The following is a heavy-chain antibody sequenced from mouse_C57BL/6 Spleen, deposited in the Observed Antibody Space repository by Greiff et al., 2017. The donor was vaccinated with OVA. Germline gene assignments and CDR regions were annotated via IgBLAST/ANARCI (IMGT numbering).Heavy chain of an antibody. J-gene: IGHJ3*01. CDR2: IHPNSGST. D-gene: IGHD2-5*01. Sequence: VQLQQPGAELVKPGASVKLSCKASGYTFTSYWMHWVKQRPGQGLEWIGMIHPNSGSTNYNEKFKSKATLTVDKSSSTAYMQLSSLTSEDSAVYYCARSGPARVTGFGYWGQGTLVTVSA. CDR1: GYTFTSYW. CDR3: ARSGPARVTGFGY. V-gene: IGHV1-64*01.